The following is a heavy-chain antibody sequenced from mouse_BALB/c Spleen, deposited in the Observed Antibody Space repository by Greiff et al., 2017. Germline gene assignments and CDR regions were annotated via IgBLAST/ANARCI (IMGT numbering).Heavy chain of an antibody. V-gene: IGHV5-17*02. CDR3: AMGDGYPWFAY. CDR1: GFTFSSFG. J-gene: IGHJ3*01. D-gene: IGHD2-3*01. CDR2: ISSGSSTI. Sequence: EVHLVESGGGLVQPGGSRKLSCAASGFTFSSFGMHWVRQAPEKGLEWVAYISSGSSTIYYADTVKGRFTISRDNPKNTLFLQMTSLRSEDTAMYYCAMGDGYPWFAYWGQGTLVTVSA.